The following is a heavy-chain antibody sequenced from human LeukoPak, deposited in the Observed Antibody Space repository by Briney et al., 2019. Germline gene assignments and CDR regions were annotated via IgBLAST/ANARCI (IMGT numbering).Heavy chain of an antibody. CDR1: GFTFSRYW. J-gene: IGHJ4*02. V-gene: IGHV3-74*01. Sequence: GGSLRLSCAASGFTFSRYWVHWVRQAPGEGLVWVSRIKTDGTYTSNADSVKGRFTISRDNAKSTLYLHMNSLRVEDTAVYYCVADLGDYADFWGQGTLVTVSS. CDR2: IKTDGTYT. CDR3: VADLGDYADF.